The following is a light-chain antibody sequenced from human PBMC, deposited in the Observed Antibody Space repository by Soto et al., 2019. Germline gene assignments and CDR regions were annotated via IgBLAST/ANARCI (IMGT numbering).Light chain of an antibody. CDR1: QSVSSSY. J-gene: IGKJ1*01. V-gene: IGKV3-20*01. Sequence: EIALTQSQGTLSLSPGERATLSCRASQSVSSSYLAWYQQKPGQAPRLLIYRTSNRATGIPDRFSGSGSGTDFTLTISRLEPEDFAVYWCQQYASPPSTFGHGTKVDIK. CDR3: QQYASPPST. CDR2: RTS.